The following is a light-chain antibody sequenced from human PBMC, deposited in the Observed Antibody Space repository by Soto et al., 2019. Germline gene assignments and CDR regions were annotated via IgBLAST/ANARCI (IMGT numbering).Light chain of an antibody. J-gene: IGKJ5*01. Sequence: EIVLTQSPGTLSLFPWERATLSCRASQSVSSSYLAWYQQKPGQAPRLLIYGASSRATGIPDRIGSSCATTDFTLTISRLEPEDFAVYCCQHYGSSSTFGQGTRLEIK. V-gene: IGKV3-20*01. CDR3: QHYGSSST. CDR1: QSVSSSY. CDR2: GAS.